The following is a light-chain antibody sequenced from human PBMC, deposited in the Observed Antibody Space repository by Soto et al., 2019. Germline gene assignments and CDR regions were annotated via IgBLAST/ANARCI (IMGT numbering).Light chain of an antibody. J-gene: IGLJ1*01. V-gene: IGLV2-8*01. CDR2: EVS. CDR1: SSDVGGYNY. Sequence: QSALTQPTSASGSPGHSVTISCTGTSSDVGGYNYVSWYQQHPGKAPKLMIYEVSKRPSGVPDRFSGSKSGNTASLTVSGLQAEDEADYYCSSYAGSKGVFGTGTKVTVL. CDR3: SSYAGSKGV.